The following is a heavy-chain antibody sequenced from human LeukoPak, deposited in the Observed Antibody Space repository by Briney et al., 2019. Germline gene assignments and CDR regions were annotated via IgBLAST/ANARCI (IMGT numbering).Heavy chain of an antibody. D-gene: IGHD3-10*01. CDR2: ISSSSSTI. V-gene: IGHV3-48*01. J-gene: IGHJ4*02. CDR1: GFTFSSYS. CDR3: ARAGMVRGVTPWYFDY. Sequence: PGGSLRLSCAASGFTFSSYSMNWVRQAPGKGLEWVSYISSSSSTIYYADSVKGRFTISRDNAKNSLYLQMNSLRAEDTAVYYCARAGMVRGVTPWYFDYWGQGTLVTVSS.